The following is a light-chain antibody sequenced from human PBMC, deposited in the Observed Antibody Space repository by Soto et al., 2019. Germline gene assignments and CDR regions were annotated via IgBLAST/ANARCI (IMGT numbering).Light chain of an antibody. V-gene: IGKV3-20*01. CDR2: GAS. CDR3: QQYGSSSWT. CDR1: QSISSSY. Sequence: EIVLTQSPGTLSLSPGKRATLSYGASQSISSSYLAWYQQRPGQAPRLLIYGASSRATGIPNRFSGSGSGTEFTLTISRLEPEDFAVYYCQQYGSSSWTFGQGTKVDIK. J-gene: IGKJ1*01.